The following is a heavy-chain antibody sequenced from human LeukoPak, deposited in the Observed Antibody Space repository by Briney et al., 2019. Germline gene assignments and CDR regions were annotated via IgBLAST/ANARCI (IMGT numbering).Heavy chain of an antibody. V-gene: IGHV3-23*01. CDR2: ISASGGST. CDR3: AKGASAFRHFDY. D-gene: IGHD1-26*01. CDR1: GFTFSNCA. J-gene: IGHJ4*02. Sequence: GGSLRLSCAASGFTFSNCAMNWVRQAPGKGLEWVSDISASGGSTNYADAVKGRFTISRDNSKNTLYLQMNSLRAEDAAVYYCAKGASAFRHFDYWGQGTLVTVSS.